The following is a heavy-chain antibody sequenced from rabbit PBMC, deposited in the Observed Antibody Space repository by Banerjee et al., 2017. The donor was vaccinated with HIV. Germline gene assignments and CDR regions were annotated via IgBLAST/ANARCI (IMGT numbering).Heavy chain of an antibody. Sequence: QEQLEESGGGLVKPGGTLTLTCTASGIDFSSSYYMCWVRQAPGKGLEWIGCIYIGSSGSTYYASWVNGRFTITRTTTLTTVTLQMTSLTAADTATYFCARTSGSDIWRDYFNLWGPGTLVTVS. D-gene: IGHD1-1*01. V-gene: IGHV1S43*01. CDR2: IYIGSSGST. CDR3: ARTSGSDIWRDYFNL. CDR1: GIDFSSSYY. J-gene: IGHJ4*01.